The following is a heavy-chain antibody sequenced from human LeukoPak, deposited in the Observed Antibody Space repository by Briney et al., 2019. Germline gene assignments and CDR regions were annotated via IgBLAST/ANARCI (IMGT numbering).Heavy chain of an antibody. D-gene: IGHD6-19*01. Sequence: ASVKVSCKASGYTFTSYYMHWVRQAPGQGLEWMGIINPSGGSTSYAQKFQGGVTMTRDTSTSTVYMELSSLRSEDTAVYYCARGGSAKQWLKYYFDYWGQGTLVTVSS. CDR2: INPSGGST. V-gene: IGHV1-46*01. J-gene: IGHJ4*02. CDR1: GYTFTSYY. CDR3: ARGGSAKQWLKYYFDY.